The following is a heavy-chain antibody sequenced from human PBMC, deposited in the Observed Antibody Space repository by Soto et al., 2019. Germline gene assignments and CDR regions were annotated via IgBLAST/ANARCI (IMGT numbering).Heavy chain of an antibody. D-gene: IGHD2-2*01. CDR3: ARDQSTGDWFDA. CDR1: GFAFSNYW. V-gene: IGHV3-74*03. Sequence: EVQLVQSGGGLVQPGGSLRLSCGASGFAFSNYWMHWVRQVPGKGLVWVSRINGDGSDIKYADSVKGRFTISRDNAKNTVYLQMNSLRAEDTAVYYCARDQSTGDWFDAWGQGTLDTVSS. J-gene: IGHJ5*02. CDR2: INGDGSDI.